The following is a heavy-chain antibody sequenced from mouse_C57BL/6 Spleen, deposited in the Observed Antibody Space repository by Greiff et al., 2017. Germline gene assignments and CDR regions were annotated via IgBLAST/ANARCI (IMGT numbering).Heavy chain of an antibody. J-gene: IGHJ2*01. CDR1: GYTFTSYW. CDR2: IYPSDSET. Sequence: QVQLQQPGAELVRPGSSVKLSCKASGYTFTSYWMDWVKQRPGQGLEWIGNIYPSDSETHYNQKFKDKATLTVDKSSSTAYMQLSSLTSEDSAVYYCARWDYCSIVYWGQGTTLTVSS. D-gene: IGHD1-1*01. CDR3: ARWDYCSIVY. V-gene: IGHV1-61*01.